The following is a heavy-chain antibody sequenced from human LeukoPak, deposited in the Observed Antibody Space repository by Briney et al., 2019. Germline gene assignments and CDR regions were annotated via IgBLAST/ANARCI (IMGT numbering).Heavy chain of an antibody. CDR1: GYTFTSYG. V-gene: IGHV1-18*01. Sequence: ASVKVSCKASGYTFTSYGISWVRQAPGQGLEWMGWISAYNDNTNYAQKLQGRATMTTDTSTSTAYMELRSLRSDDTAVYYCARVHYDILTGYSYFDYWGQGTLVTVSS. J-gene: IGHJ4*02. CDR3: ARVHYDILTGYSYFDY. CDR2: ISAYNDNT. D-gene: IGHD3-9*01.